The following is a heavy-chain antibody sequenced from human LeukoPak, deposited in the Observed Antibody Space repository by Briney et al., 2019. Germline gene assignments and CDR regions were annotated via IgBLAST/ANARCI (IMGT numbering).Heavy chain of an antibody. J-gene: IGHJ4*02. D-gene: IGHD6-19*01. CDR2: IKPDGSAQ. Sequence: GGSLRISCAASGFTFSNYFMTWVRQAPGKGLEWVANIKPDGSAQYYADSVRGRFTISRDSAKNSVCLQMNSLRAEDTAVYHCARPYGVGWSGLEHWGRGTLVTVSS. CDR1: GFTFSNYF. CDR3: ARPYGVGWSGLEH. V-gene: IGHV3-7*01.